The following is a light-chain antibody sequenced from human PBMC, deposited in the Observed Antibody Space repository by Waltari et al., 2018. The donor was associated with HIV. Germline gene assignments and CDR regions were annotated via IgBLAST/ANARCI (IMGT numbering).Light chain of an antibody. CDR1: KLGDKY. CDR3: QAWDSSTMI. V-gene: IGLV3-1*01. Sequence: SYELTQPPSMPVSPGQTANIACSGDKLGDKYVSWYQLKPGQSPLLVIFQDNKRPSEIPERFSGSSSGNTATLTISGTQAMDEADYYCQAWDSSTMIFGGGTKLTVL. J-gene: IGLJ2*01. CDR2: QDN.